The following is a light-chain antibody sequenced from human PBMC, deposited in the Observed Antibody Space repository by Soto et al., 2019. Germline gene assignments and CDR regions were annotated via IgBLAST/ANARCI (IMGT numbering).Light chain of an antibody. Sequence: DIQMTQTPASLSASVGDRVTITCQASQGIVNYLNWYQQKPGKAPKLLIYDASVLEGGVPSRFSGSGSGTDFTFTISSVQPEDIATYYCQQYDNLPLTFGGGTKLDIK. J-gene: IGKJ4*02. CDR2: DAS. CDR1: QGIVNY. V-gene: IGKV1-33*01. CDR3: QQYDNLPLT.